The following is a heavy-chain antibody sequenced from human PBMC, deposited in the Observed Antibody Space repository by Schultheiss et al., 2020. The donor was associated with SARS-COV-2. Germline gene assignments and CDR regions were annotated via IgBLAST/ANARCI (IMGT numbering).Heavy chain of an antibody. Sequence: GGSLRLSCAASGFTFSNYDMHWVRQETGKSLEWVSGIDTAGNPYYPDSVKGRFTFSRENAKNSLYLQMNSLRAEDTAVYYCAKVAGAEMATITGAFDIWGQGTMVTVSS. V-gene: IGHV3-13*05. D-gene: IGHD5-24*01. J-gene: IGHJ3*02. CDR1: GFTFSNYD. CDR3: AKVAGAEMATITGAFDI. CDR2: IDTAGNP.